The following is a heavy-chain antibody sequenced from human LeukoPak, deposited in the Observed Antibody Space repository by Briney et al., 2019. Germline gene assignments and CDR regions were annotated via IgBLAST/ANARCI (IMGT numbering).Heavy chain of an antibody. D-gene: IGHD3-3*01. CDR1: GFSLSTTGVG. Sequence: ESGPTLVKPTQTLTLTCTFSGFSLSTTGVGVGWIRQPPGKALEWLALIYWDDDKRYSPSLNSRLTITKDTSKNQVVLTTTNMDPVDTATYYCALHSEVGVVNDYWGQGTLVTVSS. V-gene: IGHV2-5*02. CDR2: IYWDDDK. CDR3: ALHSEVGVVNDY. J-gene: IGHJ4*02.